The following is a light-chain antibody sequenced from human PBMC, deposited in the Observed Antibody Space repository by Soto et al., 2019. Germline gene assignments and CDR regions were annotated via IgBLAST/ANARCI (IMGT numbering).Light chain of an antibody. CDR1: QSISSN. Sequence: EIVMTQSPATLSVSPGDRATLSCRASQSISSNLAWYQQKPGQAPRLLIYGASTRATGIPARFSGSGSGTEFTLTISSLEPEDFAVYYCQQRSNWPLTFGGGTKVDI. V-gene: IGKV3-15*01. CDR3: QQRSNWPLT. CDR2: GAS. J-gene: IGKJ4*01.